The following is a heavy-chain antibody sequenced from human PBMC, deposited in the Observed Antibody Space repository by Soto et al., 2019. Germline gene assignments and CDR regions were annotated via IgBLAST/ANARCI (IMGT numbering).Heavy chain of an antibody. J-gene: IGHJ5*02. D-gene: IGHD5-12*01. V-gene: IGHV1-3*04. CDR3: ARNVAYFDP. CDR2: INTGNCNS. Sequence: QVQLVQSGPEVKKPGASVKVSCKASGYTFTIYAMHWVRQAPGQGLEWMGWINTGNCNSHYSQKFQGRVTFTRDTSATTAYLELTGLRPADTAIYFCARNVAYFDPWGQGTLVTVSS. CDR1: GYTFTIYA.